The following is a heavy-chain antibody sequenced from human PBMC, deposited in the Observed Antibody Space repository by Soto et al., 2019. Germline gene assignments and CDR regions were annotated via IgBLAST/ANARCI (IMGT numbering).Heavy chain of an antibody. D-gene: IGHD5-12*01. CDR2: IIPILGIA. V-gene: IGHV1-69*08. J-gene: IGHJ4*02. CDR1: GGTFSSYT. CDR3: ARDLGGYYYRGDY. Sequence: QVQLVQSGAEVKKPRSSVKVSCKASGGTFSSYTISWVRQAPGQGLEWMGRIIPILGIANYAQKFQGRVTITADKSTSTAYMELSSLRSEDTAVYYCARDLGGYYYRGDYWGQGTLVTVSS.